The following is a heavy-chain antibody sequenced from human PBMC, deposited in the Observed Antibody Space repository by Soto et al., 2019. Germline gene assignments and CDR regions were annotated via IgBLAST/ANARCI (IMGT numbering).Heavy chain of an antibody. CDR3: ARPIGTTPAVWYFDL. CDR1: GASISSHY. D-gene: IGHD1-26*01. V-gene: IGHV4-59*08. Sequence: QVQLQESGPGLVKPSETLSLTCTVSGASISSHYWSWIRQSPGKGLEWLGYIYYSGSTDYNPSLKSRLTISVDTSKNQRSLRLSSVTAADTAVYYCARPIGTTPAVWYFDLWGRGTLVKVSS. CDR2: IYYSGST. J-gene: IGHJ2*01.